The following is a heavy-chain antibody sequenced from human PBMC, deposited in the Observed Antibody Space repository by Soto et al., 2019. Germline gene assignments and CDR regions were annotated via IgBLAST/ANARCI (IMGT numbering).Heavy chain of an antibody. V-gene: IGHV4-31*03. Sequence: QVQLQESGPGLVKPSQTLSLTCTVSGGSISSGGYYWGWIRQHPGKGLEWVGYIYYSGSTYYNPSLKSRVTISLDTSKNQLYLKLNSVTAADTAVYYCARGALGNSYGHGYRYYGMDVWGQGTTVTVSS. CDR1: GGSISSGGYY. J-gene: IGHJ6*02. CDR2: IYYSGST. D-gene: IGHD5-18*01. CDR3: ARGALGNSYGHGYRYYGMDV.